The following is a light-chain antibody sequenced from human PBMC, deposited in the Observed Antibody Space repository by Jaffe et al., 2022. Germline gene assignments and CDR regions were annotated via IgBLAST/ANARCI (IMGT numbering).Light chain of an antibody. J-gene: IGLJ2*01. V-gene: IGLV3-19*01. CDR1: SLRNYY. Sequence: SSELTQDPAVSVALGQTVRITCQGDSLRNYYASWYQQKPGQAPVLVIYGKNNRPSGIPDRFSGSSSGNTASLTITGAQAEDEADYYCNSRDSSGYRHVVFGGGTKLTVL. CDR2: GKN. CDR3: NSRDSSGYRHVV.